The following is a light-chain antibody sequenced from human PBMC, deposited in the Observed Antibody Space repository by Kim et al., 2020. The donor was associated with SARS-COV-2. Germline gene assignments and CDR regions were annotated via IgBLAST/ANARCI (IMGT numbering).Light chain of an antibody. J-gene: IGLJ2*01. CDR2: NNN. V-gene: IGLV1-47*01. CDR1: SCKIGKF. CDR3: ATWDDKLGGVV. Sequence: PGERVTIYCSGGSCKIGKFVNWDQRLPGTAPKMLIYNNNQRPSGVSDRFSTSKSGTSASLAISELRPDDEADYYCATWDDKLGGVVFGGGTQLTVL.